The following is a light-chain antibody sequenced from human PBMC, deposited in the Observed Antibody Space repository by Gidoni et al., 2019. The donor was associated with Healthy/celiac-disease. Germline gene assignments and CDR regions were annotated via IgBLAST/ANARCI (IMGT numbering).Light chain of an antibody. CDR2: GAS. V-gene: IGKV3-20*01. J-gene: IGKJ3*01. CDR1: QSVSSSY. CDR3: QQYGSSFT. Sequence: EIVLTQSPGTLSLSPGERATLSCRASQSVSSSYLDWYQQKPGQAPRLLIYGASSRATGSPDRCSGSGYGTDFTITISRLEPEDFAVYYCQQYGSSFTFGPGTKVDIK.